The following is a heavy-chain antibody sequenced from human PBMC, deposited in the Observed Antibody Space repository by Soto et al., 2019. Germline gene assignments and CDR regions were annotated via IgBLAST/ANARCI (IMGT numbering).Heavy chain of an antibody. CDR2: IIPILGIA. CDR3: ARSCSGGSCLSDY. Sequence: QVQLVQSGAEVKKPGSSVKVSCKASGGTFSSYTISWMRQAPGQGLEWMGRIIPILGIANYAQKFQGRVTITADKSTSTAYMELSSLRSEDTAAYYCARSCSGGSCLSDYWGQGTLVTVSS. J-gene: IGHJ4*02. CDR1: GGTFSSYT. V-gene: IGHV1-69*02. D-gene: IGHD2-15*01.